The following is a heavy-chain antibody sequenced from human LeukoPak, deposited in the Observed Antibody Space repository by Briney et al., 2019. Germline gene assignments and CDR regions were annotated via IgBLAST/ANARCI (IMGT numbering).Heavy chain of an antibody. CDR3: ARGGMKMAYYFDY. CDR1: GGSISSYY. Sequence: PSETLSLTCTVSGGSISSYYWSWIRQPPGKGLEWIAYISYSGSTNYNPSFKSRVTISVDTSKNQFSLKLISVTAADTAVYYCARGGMKMAYYFDYWGQGTLVTVSS. V-gene: IGHV4-59*01. D-gene: IGHD5-24*01. CDR2: ISYSGST. J-gene: IGHJ4*02.